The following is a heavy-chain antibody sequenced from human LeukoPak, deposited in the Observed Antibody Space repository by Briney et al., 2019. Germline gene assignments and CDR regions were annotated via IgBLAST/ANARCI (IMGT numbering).Heavy chain of an antibody. CDR3: AKDLEVGVPAAIWDY. D-gene: IGHD2-2*01. J-gene: IGHJ4*02. CDR1: GFTFSDYY. V-gene: IGHV3-11*01. Sequence: GGSLRLSCAASGFTFSDYYMSWIRQAPGKGLEWVSYISSSGSTIYYADSVKGRFTISRDNSKNTLYLQMNSLRAEDTAVYYCAKDLEVGVPAAIWDYWGQGTLVTVSS. CDR2: ISSSGSTI.